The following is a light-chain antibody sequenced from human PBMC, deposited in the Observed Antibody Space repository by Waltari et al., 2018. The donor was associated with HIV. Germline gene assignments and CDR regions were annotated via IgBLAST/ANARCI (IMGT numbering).Light chain of an antibody. J-gene: IGKJ4*01. Sequence: EIQLTQSPSSLSASRGDKVTISCRASQTIETYLNWYHQKPGKAPHLLIPGASSLQSGVPSRCSGSGSGTQFTLTISSLQPEDCGIYYCQQSYSTPLTFGGGTKL. V-gene: IGKV1-39*01. CDR1: QTIETY. CDR3: QQSYSTPLT. CDR2: GAS.